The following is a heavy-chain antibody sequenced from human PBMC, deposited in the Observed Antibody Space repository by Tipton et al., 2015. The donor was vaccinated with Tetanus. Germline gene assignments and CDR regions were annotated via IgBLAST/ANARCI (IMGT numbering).Heavy chain of an antibody. D-gene: IGHD4-23*01. CDR2: IYYSGST. Sequence: LRLSCTVSGGSVSSGSYYWSWIRQPPGKGLEWIGYIYYSGSTNYNPSLKSRVTISIDTSKNQFSLKLSSVTAADTAVYYCGRVPVDDGAKGGNIDYWGQGTQVTVSS. V-gene: IGHV4-61*01. CDR1: GGSVSSGSYY. CDR3: GRVPVDDGAKGGNIDY. J-gene: IGHJ4*02.